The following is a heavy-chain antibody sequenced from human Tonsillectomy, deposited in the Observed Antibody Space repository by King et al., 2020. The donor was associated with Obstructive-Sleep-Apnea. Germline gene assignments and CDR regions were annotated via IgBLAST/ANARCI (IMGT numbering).Heavy chain of an antibody. V-gene: IGHV3-48*04. CDR3: AGDGGGYSYGWGVGGMDV. Sequence: EVQLVESGGGLVQPGGSLRLSCAASGFTFSSYSMNWVRQAPGKGLEWVSYISSSSNTIYYADSVKGRFTISRDNAKSSLYLQMNSLRAEDTSVYYCAGDGGGYSYGWGVGGMDVWGQGTTVTVSS. CDR1: GFTFSSYS. D-gene: IGHD5-18*01. CDR2: ISSSSNTI. J-gene: IGHJ6*02.